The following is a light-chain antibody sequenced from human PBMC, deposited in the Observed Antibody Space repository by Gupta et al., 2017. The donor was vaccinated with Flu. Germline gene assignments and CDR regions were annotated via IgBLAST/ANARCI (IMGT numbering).Light chain of an antibody. CDR1: HNITKY. CDR2: TSS. Sequence: PSSLSASVGDRVTITCRASHNITKYLNWYQQKPGKAPRLLIHTSSNLQSGLPSRFSGSGSGREFTLTISSLQPDDFASYYCQQGYTTPITLGEGTRLEIK. J-gene: IGKJ5*01. CDR3: QQGYTTPIT. V-gene: IGKV1-39*01.